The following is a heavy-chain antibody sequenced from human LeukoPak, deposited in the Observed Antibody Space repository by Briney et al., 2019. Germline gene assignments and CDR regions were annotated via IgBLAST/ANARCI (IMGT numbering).Heavy chain of an antibody. CDR1: GFTVSSNY. J-gene: IGHJ4*02. Sequence: PGGSLRLSCAASGFTVSSNYMSWVRQAPGKGLEWVSVIYSGGNTYYADSVKGRFTISRDNSKNTLYVQMNSLRAEDTAVYYCARESPYSLDYWGQGTLVTVSS. D-gene: IGHD2-15*01. CDR3: ARESPYSLDY. V-gene: IGHV3-53*01. CDR2: IYSGGNT.